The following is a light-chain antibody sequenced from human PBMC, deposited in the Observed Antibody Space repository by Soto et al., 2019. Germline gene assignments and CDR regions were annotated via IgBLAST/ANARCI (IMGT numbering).Light chain of an antibody. CDR1: QSVSSN. CDR3: QQYNNRTPCT. CDR2: GAA. Sequence: IRMTQLPATLSVSRGVGATFCCRASQSVSSNLAWYQQKPGQAPRLLIYGAATRATGIPARFSGSGSGTDVLLTTTSLLSQDDAVYYDQQYNNRTPCTLGQGTRVDIK. V-gene: IGKV3-15*01. J-gene: IGKJ5*01.